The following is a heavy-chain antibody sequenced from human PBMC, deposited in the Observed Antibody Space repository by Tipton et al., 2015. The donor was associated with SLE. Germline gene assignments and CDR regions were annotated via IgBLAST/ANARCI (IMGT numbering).Heavy chain of an antibody. J-gene: IGHJ4*02. V-gene: IGHV4-39*01. CDR3: ARQDLGRAATLTFDI. CDR2: VFYTGYT. D-gene: IGHD6-25*01. Sequence: TLSLTCHVAGGAIRNSPYYWAWIRQPPGKRLEWIGSVFYTGYTAYNPSLAGRMSISVDTSNNEFSLKLSSVTAADTAVYFCARQDLGRAATLTFDIWGLGTLVTVSS. CDR1: GGAIRNSPYY.